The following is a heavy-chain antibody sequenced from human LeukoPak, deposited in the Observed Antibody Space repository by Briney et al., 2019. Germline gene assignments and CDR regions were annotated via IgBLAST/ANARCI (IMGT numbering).Heavy chain of an antibody. J-gene: IGHJ5*02. CDR3: VRDRRHSYGSDFDP. V-gene: IGHV4-59*01. Sequence: SETLSLTCTVSGDSLCTYHWGWIRKPPAKGLEGIGYVQSTGTSNFNPSLKSRVTISLYTSKSQFSLRLTSVTAADTAVYYCVRDRRHSYGSDFDPWGQGTLVTVSS. D-gene: IGHD5-18*01. CDR1: GDSLCTYH. CDR2: VQSTGTS.